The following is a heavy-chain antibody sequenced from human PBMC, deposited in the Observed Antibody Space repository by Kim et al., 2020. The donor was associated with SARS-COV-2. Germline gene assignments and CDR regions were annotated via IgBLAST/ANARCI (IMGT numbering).Heavy chain of an antibody. V-gene: IGHV6-1*01. CDR1: GDSVSSNSAA. CDR2: TYYRSKWYN. J-gene: IGHJ4*02. CDR3: ASSSNSYLDY. Sequence: SQTLSLSCVISGDSVSSNSAAWNWIRLSPSRGLEWLGRTYYRSKWYNEYAVSVKSRVTINPDTSKNQFSLQFNSVTPEDTAVFYCASSSNSYLDYWGQGT. D-gene: IGHD3-16*02.